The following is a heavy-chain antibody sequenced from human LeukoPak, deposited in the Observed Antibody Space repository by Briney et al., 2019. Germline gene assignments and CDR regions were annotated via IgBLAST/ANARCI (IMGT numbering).Heavy chain of an antibody. CDR2: ISGTGGST. D-gene: IGHD2-15*01. Sequence: TGGSLRLSCAASASTFSNDAIHWVRQAPGKGLEWVSTISGTGGSTYYTDSVKGRFTISRDNSKNTLCLQMNSLGAEDMAVYYCAKGCGAGSCSRFDFWGQGILATVSS. J-gene: IGHJ4*02. V-gene: IGHV3-23*01. CDR3: AKGCGAGSCSRFDF. CDR1: ASTFSNDA.